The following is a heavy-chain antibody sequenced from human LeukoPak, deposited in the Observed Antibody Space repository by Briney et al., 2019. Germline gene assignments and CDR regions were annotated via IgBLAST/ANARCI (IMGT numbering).Heavy chain of an antibody. J-gene: IGHJ4*02. Sequence: ASVKVSCKASGGTFSSYTISWVRQAPGQGLEWMGRIIPILGIANYAQKFQGRVTITAGKSTGTAYMELSSLRSEDTAVYYCARAVIAAAGNDFDYWGQGTLVTVSS. V-gene: IGHV1-69*02. CDR3: ARAVIAAAGNDFDY. CDR1: GGTFSSYT. D-gene: IGHD6-13*01. CDR2: IIPILGIA.